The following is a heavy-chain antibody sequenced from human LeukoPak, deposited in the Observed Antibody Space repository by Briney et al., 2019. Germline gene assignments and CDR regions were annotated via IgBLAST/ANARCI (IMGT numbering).Heavy chain of an antibody. Sequence: GGSLRLSCAASGFTFSSYGMHWVRQAPGKGLEWVAVISYDGSNKYYADSVKGRFTISRDNSKNTLYLQMNSLRAEDTAVYYCAKDDSSGCYDYWGQGTLVTASS. CDR3: AKDDSSGCYDY. J-gene: IGHJ4*02. D-gene: IGHD6-19*01. CDR1: GFTFSSYG. V-gene: IGHV3-30*18. CDR2: ISYDGSNK.